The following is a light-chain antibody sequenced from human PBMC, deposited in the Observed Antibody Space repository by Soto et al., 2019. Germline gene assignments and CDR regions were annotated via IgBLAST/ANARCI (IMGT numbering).Light chain of an antibody. J-gene: IGKJ5*01. CDR2: AAS. V-gene: IGKV1-17*01. Sequence: DIQMTQSPSSLSASVGDRVTISCRASQTVSTDLNWYKQKPGKAPQPLIYAASTLQSGVPSRFSGSGSGTDFTLTISSLQPEDFATYYCQQLDSYPLTFGQGTRLEIK. CDR3: QQLDSYPLT. CDR1: QTVSTD.